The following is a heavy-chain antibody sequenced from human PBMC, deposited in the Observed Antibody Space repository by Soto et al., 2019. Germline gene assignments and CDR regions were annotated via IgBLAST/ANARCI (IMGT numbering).Heavy chain of an antibody. Sequence: ASVKVSCKASGGTFSSYAISWVRQAPGQGLEWMGGIIPIFGTANYAQKFQGRVTITADESTSTAYMELSSLRSEDTAVYYCAGPAPYSSSWADYYYGMDVWGQGTTVTVSS. V-gene: IGHV1-69*13. J-gene: IGHJ6*02. CDR2: IIPIFGTA. CDR3: AGPAPYSSSWADYYYGMDV. D-gene: IGHD6-13*01. CDR1: GGTFSSYA.